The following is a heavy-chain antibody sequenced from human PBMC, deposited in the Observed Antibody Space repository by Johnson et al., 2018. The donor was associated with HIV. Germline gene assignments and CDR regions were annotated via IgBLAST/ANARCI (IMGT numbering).Heavy chain of an antibody. CDR3: ARRTVTARCDI. CDR1: GLSFSNFG. Sequence: QVQLVESGGGVVQPGKSLTLSCVASGLSFSNFGIHWVRQAPGKGPEWVAFIRYDGSNKYYADSVKGRFTISRDNSKNTLYLQMNSLRAEDTAVYYCARRTVTARCDIWGQGTLVTVSS. D-gene: IGHD4-17*01. J-gene: IGHJ3*02. V-gene: IGHV3-33*08. CDR2: IRYDGSNK.